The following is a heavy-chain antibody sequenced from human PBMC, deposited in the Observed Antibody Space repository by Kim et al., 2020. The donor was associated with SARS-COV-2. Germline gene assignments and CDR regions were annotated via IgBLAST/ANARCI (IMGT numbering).Heavy chain of an antibody. CDR2: IYAGGST. D-gene: IGHD5-12*01. CDR1: GLTVSSNY. CDR3: ASGHVATFDY. Sequence: GGSLRLSCAASGLTVSSNYMTWVRQAPGKGLEWVSVIYAGGSTYYADSVQGRFTISRHNSDNTLYLQMNSLRGEDTAVYYCASGHVATFDYWGRGTLVTVSS. V-gene: IGHV3-53*04. J-gene: IGHJ4*02.